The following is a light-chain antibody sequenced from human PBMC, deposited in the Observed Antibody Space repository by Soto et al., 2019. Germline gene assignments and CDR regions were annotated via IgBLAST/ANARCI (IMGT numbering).Light chain of an antibody. V-gene: IGLV1-51*01. J-gene: IGLJ2*01. Sequence: QSVLTQPPSVSAAPGQKVTISCSGSSSNIGNNYVSWYQQLPGTAPKLLIYDNNKRPSGIPDRFSGSKSGTSATLGITGLQTGDEADDYGGTWDSSLSAAVVFGGGTKLTVL. CDR1: SSNIGNNY. CDR2: DNN. CDR3: GTWDSSLSAAVV.